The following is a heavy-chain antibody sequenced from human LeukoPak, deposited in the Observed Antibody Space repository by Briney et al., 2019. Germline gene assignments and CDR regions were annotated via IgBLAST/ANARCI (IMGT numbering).Heavy chain of an antibody. J-gene: IGHJ3*02. Sequence: GGSLRLSCAASGFTFSSYGMHWVRQAPGKGLEWVAVIWNDGSSKYNADSVKGRFTISRDNSKNTLFLQMNSLRAEDTAVYYCARVWGSDAFDIWGQGTMVTVSS. CDR1: GFTFSSYG. V-gene: IGHV3-33*01. CDR2: IWNDGSSK. CDR3: ARVWGSDAFDI. D-gene: IGHD3-16*01.